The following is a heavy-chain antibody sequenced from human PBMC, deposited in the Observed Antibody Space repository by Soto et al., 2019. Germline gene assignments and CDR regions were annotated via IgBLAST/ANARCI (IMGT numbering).Heavy chain of an antibody. CDR1: GDSVSTYW. V-gene: IGHV4-59*02. Sequence: SETLSLTCTVSGDSVSTYWWSWIRQPPGKGLEWIAYIYNTGSTNDNPSLKSRVTISLDASKNQCSVKLSSVTGADTAVYYCARGPGASGTYHYYYDYWGPRTLVTVYS. CDR3: ARGPGASGTYHYYYDY. J-gene: IGHJ4*01. CDR2: IYNTGST. D-gene: IGHD3-10*01.